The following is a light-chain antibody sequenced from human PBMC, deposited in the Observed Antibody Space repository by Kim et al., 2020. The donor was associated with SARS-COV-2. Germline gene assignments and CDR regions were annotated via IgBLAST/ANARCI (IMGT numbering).Light chain of an antibody. CDR2: GKN. CDR1: SLRSYY. V-gene: IGLV3-19*01. Sequence: LGQTVKITCQGDSLRSYYASWYQQKPGQAPLLVIYGKNNRPSGIPDRFSGSGSGNTASLTITGAQAEDEADYYCNSRDTSSNHVLFGGGTKVTVL. CDR3: NSRDTSSNHVL. J-gene: IGLJ3*02.